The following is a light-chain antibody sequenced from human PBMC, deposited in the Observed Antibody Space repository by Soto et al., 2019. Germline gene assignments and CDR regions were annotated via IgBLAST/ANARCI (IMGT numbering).Light chain of an antibody. CDR1: TGAVTSGYY. J-gene: IGLJ3*02. Sequence: QAVVTQEPSLTVSPGGTVTLTCASSTGAVTSGYYPNWFQQKAGQAPRVLIYSTSNKHSWTPARFSGSLLGGKAALTLSGVQPEDEAEYYCLLFYGDAWVFGGGTKVTAL. CDR2: STS. V-gene: IGLV7-43*01. CDR3: LLFYGDAWV.